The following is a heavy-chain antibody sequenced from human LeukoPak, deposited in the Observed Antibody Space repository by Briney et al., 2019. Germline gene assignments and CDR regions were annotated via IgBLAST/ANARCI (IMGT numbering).Heavy chain of an antibody. CDR1: GGSFSGYY. J-gene: IGHJ4*02. Sequence: SETLSLTCAVYGGSFSGYYWSWIRQPPGKGLEWIGEINHSGSTNYNPSLKSRVTISVDTSKNQFSLKLSSVTAADTAVYHCARTVGSRIAAAGTPPYFDYWGQGTLVTVSS. CDR3: ARTVGSRIAAAGTPPYFDY. V-gene: IGHV4-34*01. CDR2: INHSGST. D-gene: IGHD6-13*01.